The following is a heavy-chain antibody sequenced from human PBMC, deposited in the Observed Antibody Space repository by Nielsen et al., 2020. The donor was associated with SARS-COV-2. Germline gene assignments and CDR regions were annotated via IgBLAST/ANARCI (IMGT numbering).Heavy chain of an antibody. CDR2: ISGSGGST. CDR1: GFTFSSYA. V-gene: IGHV3-23*01. D-gene: IGHD6-19*01. J-gene: IGHJ6*02. Sequence: GESLKISCAASGFTFSSYAMSWVRQAPGKGLEWVSAISGSGGSTYYADSAKGRFTISRDNSKNTLYLQMNSLRAEDTAVYYCAKDGAVAGYYYYYGMDVWGQGTTVTVSS. CDR3: AKDGAVAGYYYYYGMDV.